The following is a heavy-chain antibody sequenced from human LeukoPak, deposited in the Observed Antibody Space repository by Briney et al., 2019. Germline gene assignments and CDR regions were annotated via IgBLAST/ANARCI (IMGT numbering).Heavy chain of an antibody. CDR2: IYYSGCI. J-gene: IGHJ3*02. CDR1: GGSISSYY. Sequence: SETLSLTCTVSGGSISSYYWSWIRQPPGQGLGWFGYIYYSGCINYNPSPKSRVTISVDTSKNQFSLKLSSVTAADTAVYYCARAIAVTTISAAVVDAFDIWGQGTMVTVSS. D-gene: IGHD4-17*01. V-gene: IGHV4-59*01. CDR3: ARAIAVTTISAAVVDAFDI.